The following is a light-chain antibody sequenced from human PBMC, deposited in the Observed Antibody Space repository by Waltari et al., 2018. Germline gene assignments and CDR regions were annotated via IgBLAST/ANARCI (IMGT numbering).Light chain of an antibody. CDR1: QSVGKF. J-gene: IGKJ1*01. CDR2: GAS. CDR3: QHYVRLPAT. V-gene: IGKV3-20*01. Sequence: EIVLTQSPATLSLSPGERATLSCWASQSVGKFLAWYQQKPGQAPRLLIYGASSRATGIPDRVSGSGSGTDFSLTINRLEPEDFAVYYCQHYVRLPATFGQGTKVEI.